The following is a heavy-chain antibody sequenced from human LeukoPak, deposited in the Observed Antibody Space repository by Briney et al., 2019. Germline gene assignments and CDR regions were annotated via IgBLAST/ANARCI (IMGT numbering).Heavy chain of an antibody. D-gene: IGHD2-15*01. J-gene: IGHJ4*02. V-gene: IGHV3-48*03. Sequence: PGGSLRLSCAASGFTFSSYEMNWVRQAPGKGLEWVSYISSSGSTIYYADSVKGRFTISRDNAKNSLYLQVNSLRAEDTAVYYCARGMVVAAIFDYWGQGTLVTVSS. CDR1: GFTFSSYE. CDR3: ARGMVVAAIFDY. CDR2: ISSSGSTI.